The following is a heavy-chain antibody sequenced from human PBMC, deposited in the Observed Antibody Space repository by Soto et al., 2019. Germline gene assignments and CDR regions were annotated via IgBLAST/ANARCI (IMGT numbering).Heavy chain of an antibody. CDR1: GFTFSSYA. CDR3: AKGKGSGSYYYGMDV. V-gene: IGHV3-23*01. CDR2: ISGSGGST. J-gene: IGHJ6*02. D-gene: IGHD3-10*01. Sequence: EVQLLESGGGLVQPGGSLRLSCAASGFTFSSYAMSWVRQAPGKGLEWVSAISGSGGSTYYADSVKGRFTISRDNSKKTLYLQMNSLRAEDTAVYYCAKGKGSGSYYYGMDVWGQGTTVTVSS.